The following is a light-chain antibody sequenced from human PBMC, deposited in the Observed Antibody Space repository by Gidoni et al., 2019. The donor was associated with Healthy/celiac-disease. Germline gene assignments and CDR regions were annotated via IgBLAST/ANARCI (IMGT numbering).Light chain of an antibody. J-gene: IGKJ4*01. V-gene: IGKV3-11*01. CDR3: QQRSNWPLT. Sequence: EIVLNQSPATLSLSPGERATLSCRASQSVSSYLAWYQQKPGQAPRLLIYDASRFSGSGSGTDFTRTISSLEPEDFAVYYCQQRSNWPLTFGGGTKVEIK. CDR1: QSVSSY. CDR2: DAS.